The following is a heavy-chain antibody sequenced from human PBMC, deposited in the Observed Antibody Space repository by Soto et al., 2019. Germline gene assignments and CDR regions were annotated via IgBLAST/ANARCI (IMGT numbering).Heavy chain of an antibody. V-gene: IGHV5-10-1*01. Sequence: GESLKISCKGSGYSFTSYWISWVRQMPGKALEWMGRIDPSDSYTNYSPSFQGHVTISADKSISTAYLQWSSLKASDTAMYYCARARKYSSSPYCYYGMDVCGQGXTVTVYS. CDR3: ARARKYSSSPYCYYGMDV. CDR1: GYSFTSYW. CDR2: IDPSDSYT. D-gene: IGHD6-6*01. J-gene: IGHJ6*01.